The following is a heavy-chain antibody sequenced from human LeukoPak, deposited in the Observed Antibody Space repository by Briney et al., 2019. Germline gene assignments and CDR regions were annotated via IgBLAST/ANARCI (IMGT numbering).Heavy chain of an antibody. D-gene: IGHD2-15*01. V-gene: IGHV4-34*01. CDR1: GGSFSGYY. CDR2: INHSGST. J-gene: IGHJ4*02. Sequence: SETLSLTCAVYGGSFSGYYWSWIRQPPGKGLEWIGDINHSGSTNYNPSLKSRVTISVDTSKNQFSLKLSSVTAADTAVYYCARATYCSGDSCYSGIFDYWGQGTLVTVSS. CDR3: ARATYCSGDSCYSGIFDY.